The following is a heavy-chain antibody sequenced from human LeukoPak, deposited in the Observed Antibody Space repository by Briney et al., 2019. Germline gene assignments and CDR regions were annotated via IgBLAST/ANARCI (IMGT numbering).Heavy chain of an antibody. CDR1: GYTFTGYY. CDR2: INPNSGGT. V-gene: IGHV1-2*02. Sequence: VASVKVSCKASGYTFTGYYMHWVRQAPGQGLEWMGWINPNSGGTNYAQKFQGRVTMTRDTSISTACMELSRLRSDDTAVYYCARVTTIFGVNDAFDIWGQGTMVTVSS. CDR3: ARVTTIFGVNDAFDI. D-gene: IGHD3-3*01. J-gene: IGHJ3*02.